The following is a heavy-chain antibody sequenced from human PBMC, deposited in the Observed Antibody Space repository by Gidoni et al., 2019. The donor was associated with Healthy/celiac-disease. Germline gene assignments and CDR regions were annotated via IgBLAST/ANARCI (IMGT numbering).Heavy chain of an antibody. D-gene: IGHD4-17*01. CDR2: IIPILGRA. J-gene: IGHJ5*02. CDR3: ARDYGDYDGDWFDP. Sequence: QVQLVQSGAEVKKPGSSVKVSCKASGGTFSSYAISWVRQAPGQGLEWMGRIIPILGRANYAQKFQGRVTITADKSTSTAYMELSSLRSEDTAVYYCARDYGDYDGDWFDPWGQGTLVTVSS. V-gene: IGHV1-69*04. CDR1: GGTFSSYA.